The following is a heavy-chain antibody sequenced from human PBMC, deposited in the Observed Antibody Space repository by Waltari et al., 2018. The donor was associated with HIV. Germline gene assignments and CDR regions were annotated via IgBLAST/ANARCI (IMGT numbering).Heavy chain of an antibody. CDR3: ARDPSFYQLPPYYYGMDV. D-gene: IGHD2-2*01. CDR2: IYTSGSP. J-gene: IGHJ6*02. V-gene: IGHV4-4*07. Sequence: QVQLQESGPGLVKPSETLSLTCTVSGGSISSYYWSWIRQPAGKGLEWIGRIYTSGSPNYNPSLKSRVTMSVDTSKNQFSLKLSSVTAADTAVYYCARDPSFYQLPPYYYGMDVWGQGTTVTVSS. CDR1: GGSISSYY.